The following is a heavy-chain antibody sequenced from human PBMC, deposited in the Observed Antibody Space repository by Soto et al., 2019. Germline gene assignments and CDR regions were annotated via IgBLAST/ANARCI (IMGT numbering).Heavy chain of an antibody. V-gene: IGHV3-30*18. CDR2: ISYDGSNK. D-gene: IGHD3-10*01. J-gene: IGHJ6*02. CDR1: GFTFSSYG. CDR3: AKAMVRGVSPYYYGMDV. Sequence: QVQLVESGGGVVQPGRSLRLSCAASGFTFSSYGMHWVRQAPGKGLEWVAVISYDGSNKYYADSVKGRFTISRDNSKNTLYLQMNSLRAEDTAVYYCAKAMVRGVSPYYYGMDVWGQGTTVTVSS.